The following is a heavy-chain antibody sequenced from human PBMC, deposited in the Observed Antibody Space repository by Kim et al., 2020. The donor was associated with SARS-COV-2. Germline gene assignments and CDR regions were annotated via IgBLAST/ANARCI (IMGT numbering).Heavy chain of an antibody. D-gene: IGHD3-22*01. CDR1: GGSISSYY. CDR3: ARGRGPYYYDSSGYFDY. J-gene: IGHJ4*02. CDR2: IYYRGST. Sequence: SETLSLTCTVSGGSISSYYWSWIRQPPGKGLEWIGYIYYRGSTNYNPSLKSRVTISVDTSKNQFSLKLSSVTAADTAVYYCARGRGPYYYDSSGYFDYWGQGTLVTVSS. V-gene: IGHV4-59*01.